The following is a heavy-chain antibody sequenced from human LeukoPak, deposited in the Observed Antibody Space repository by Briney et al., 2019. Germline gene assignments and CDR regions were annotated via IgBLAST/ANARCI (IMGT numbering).Heavy chain of an antibody. CDR2: INPSGGST. V-gene: IGHV1-46*03. J-gene: IGHJ4*02. CDR3: ARDSSSRSWGPLDY. CDR1: RYTFTSYY. D-gene: IGHD1-26*01. Sequence: GASVKVSCKTSRYTFTSYYMHCVRQAPRQGLEWMGIINPSGGSTSYAQKFQGRVTMTRDTSTSTVYMELSSLRSEDTAVYYCARDSSSRSWGPLDYWGQGTLVTVSS.